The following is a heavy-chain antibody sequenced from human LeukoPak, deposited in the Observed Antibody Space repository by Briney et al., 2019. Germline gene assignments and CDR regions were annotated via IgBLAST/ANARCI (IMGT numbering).Heavy chain of an antibody. CDR1: GGSISSYY. Sequence: SETLSLTCTVSGGSISSYYWSWIRQPPGKGLEWIGYIYYSGSTNYNPSLKSRVIISVDTSKNQFSLKLSSVTAADTAVYYCARGAAGTWRWFDPWGQGTLVTVSS. J-gene: IGHJ5*02. CDR3: ARGAAGTWRWFDP. V-gene: IGHV4-59*01. CDR2: IYYSGST. D-gene: IGHD6-13*01.